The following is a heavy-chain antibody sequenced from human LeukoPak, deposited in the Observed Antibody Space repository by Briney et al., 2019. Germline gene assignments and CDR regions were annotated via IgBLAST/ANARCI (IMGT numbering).Heavy chain of an antibody. D-gene: IGHD3-22*01. CDR1: GFTFSNAW. Sequence: GGSPRLSCAASGFTFSNAWMSWVRQAPGKGLEWVGRIKSKTDGGTTDYAAPVKGRFTISRDDSKNTLYLQMNSLKTEDTAVYYCTTDYYDSSGYYRFDYWGQGTLVTVSS. J-gene: IGHJ4*02. V-gene: IGHV3-15*01. CDR3: TTDYYDSSGYYRFDY. CDR2: IKSKTDGGTT.